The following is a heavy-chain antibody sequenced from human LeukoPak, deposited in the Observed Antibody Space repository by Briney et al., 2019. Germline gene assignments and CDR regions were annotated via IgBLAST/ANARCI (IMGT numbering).Heavy chain of an antibody. CDR1: GFTFSGYS. D-gene: IGHD3-22*01. V-gene: IGHV3-21*01. CDR2: ISSSSSYI. J-gene: IGHJ4*02. Sequence: GGSLRLSCAASGFTFSGYSMNWVRQAPGKGLEWVSPISSSSSYIYYADSVKGRFTISRDNAKNSLYLQMNSLRAEDTAVYYCARDQRNYYDSSGYPPGLDYWGQGTLVTVSS. CDR3: ARDQRNYYDSSGYPPGLDY.